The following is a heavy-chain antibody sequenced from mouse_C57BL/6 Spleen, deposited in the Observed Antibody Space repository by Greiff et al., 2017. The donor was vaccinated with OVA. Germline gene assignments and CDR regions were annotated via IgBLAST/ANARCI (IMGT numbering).Heavy chain of an antibody. V-gene: IGHV1-15*01. J-gene: IGHJ4*01. D-gene: IGHD2-3*01. Sequence: QVQLKQSGAELVRPGASVTLSCKASGYTFTDYEMHWVKQTPVHGLEWIGAIDPETGGTAYNQKFKGKAILTADKSSSTAYMELRSLTSEDSAVYYCTSGGYYLYYAMDYWGQGTSVTVSS. CDR1: GYTFTDYE. CDR2: IDPETGGT. CDR3: TSGGYYLYYAMDY.